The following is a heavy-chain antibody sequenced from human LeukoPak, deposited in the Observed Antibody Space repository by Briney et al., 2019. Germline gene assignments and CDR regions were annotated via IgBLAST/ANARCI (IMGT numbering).Heavy chain of an antibody. Sequence: TGGSLRLSCAASGFTFNIAWMSWVRQAPGKGLEWVGLIKSKKDGETVHYAAPVNGRFTISRDDSKNMLYLQINSLKVDDTAVYYCGTGQAGTWHDGFWGQGTLVTVSS. CDR2: IKSKKDGETV. J-gene: IGHJ4*02. V-gene: IGHV3-15*01. CDR1: GFTFNIAW. CDR3: GTGQAGTWHDGF. D-gene: IGHD5-24*01.